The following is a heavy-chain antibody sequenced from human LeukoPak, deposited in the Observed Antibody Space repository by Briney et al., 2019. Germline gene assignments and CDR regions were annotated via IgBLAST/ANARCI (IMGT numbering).Heavy chain of an antibody. Sequence: GESLKISCKGSGYSFTSYWIGWVRQMPGKGLEWMGIIYPGDSDTRYSPSFRGQVTISADKSISTAYLQWSSLKASDTAMYYCARHVLGVAGTLYSYYYYYYMDVWGKGTTVTVSS. CDR3: ARHVLGVAGTLYSYYYYYYMDV. D-gene: IGHD6-19*01. CDR2: IYPGDSDT. V-gene: IGHV5-51*01. J-gene: IGHJ6*03. CDR1: GYSFTSYW.